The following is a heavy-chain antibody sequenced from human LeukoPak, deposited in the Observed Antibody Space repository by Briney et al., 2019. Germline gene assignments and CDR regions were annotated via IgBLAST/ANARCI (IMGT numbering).Heavy chain of an antibody. CDR2: IYPGDSDT. Sequence: GESLKISCKGSGYRFTTYWIGWVRQMPGRGLEWMGIIYPGDSDTRYSPSFRGQVTISADNSLPTAYLQWSSLKASDTAVYYCARASWKLVDPFYFDFWGQGTLVTVSS. D-gene: IGHD1-1*01. J-gene: IGHJ4*02. V-gene: IGHV5-51*01. CDR1: GYRFTTYW. CDR3: ARASWKLVDPFYFDF.